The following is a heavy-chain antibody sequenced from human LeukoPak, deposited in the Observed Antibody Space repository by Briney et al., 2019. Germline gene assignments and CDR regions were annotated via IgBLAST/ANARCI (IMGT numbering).Heavy chain of an antibody. V-gene: IGHV5-51*01. CDR1: GYSFTSYW. CDR2: MYPGDSDI. J-gene: IGHJ4*02. Sequence: GESLKISCKGSGYSFTSYWIGWVRQMPGKGLEWMGIMYPGDSDIRYSPSFQGQVIISADKSISTAFLQWSSLKASDTAMYYCWSLRRVYSSSSGHFDYWGQGTLVTVSS. CDR3: WSLRRVYSSSSGHFDY. D-gene: IGHD6-6*01.